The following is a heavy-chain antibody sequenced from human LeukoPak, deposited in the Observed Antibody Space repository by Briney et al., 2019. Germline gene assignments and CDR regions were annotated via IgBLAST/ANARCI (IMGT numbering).Heavy chain of an antibody. CDR2: ISHTGSTM. CDR1: GFSFSIYS. J-gene: IGHJ6*02. Sequence: PGGSLRLSCAASGFSFSIYSLNWVRQAPGKGLEWVSYISHTGSTMSYADSVKGRFTISRDNAKNTLYLQMNTLRVEDTAVYYCTRDLMDYDVSTGLHHYYMDVWGQGTTVTVSS. D-gene: IGHD3-9*01. CDR3: TRDLMDYDVSTGLHHYYMDV. V-gene: IGHV3-48*04.